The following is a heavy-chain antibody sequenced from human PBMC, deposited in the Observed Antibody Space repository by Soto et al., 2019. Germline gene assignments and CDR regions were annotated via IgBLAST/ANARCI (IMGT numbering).Heavy chain of an antibody. CDR2: IKQDGSET. V-gene: IGHV3-7*01. J-gene: IGHJ5*02. CDR1: GFTFASHW. CDR3: ARTVVRWFDP. Sequence: GGSLRLSCAASGFTFASHWMHWVRRAPGKGLEWVANIKQDGSETYYADFAKGRFTISRDNTKNVLILQLNTLRVEDTATYYCARTVVRWFDPWGQGTRVTVSS.